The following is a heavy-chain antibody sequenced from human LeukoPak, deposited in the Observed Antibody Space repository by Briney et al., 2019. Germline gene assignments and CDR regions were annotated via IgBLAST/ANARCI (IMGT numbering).Heavy chain of an antibody. V-gene: IGHV4-59*08. CDR3: ARRLHSGYGEYMDV. CDR2: IHYSGST. J-gene: IGHJ6*03. Sequence: SETLSLTCTVSGGSISSYYWSWIRQPPGKGLEWIGYIHYSGSTNYNPSLKSRVTISVDTSKNQFSLKLSSVTAADTAVYYCARRLHSGYGEYMDVWGRGTTVTVSS. D-gene: IGHD5-12*01. CDR1: GGSISSYY.